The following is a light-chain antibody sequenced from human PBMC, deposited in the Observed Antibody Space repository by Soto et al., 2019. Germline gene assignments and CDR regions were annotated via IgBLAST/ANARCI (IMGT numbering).Light chain of an antibody. CDR3: AAWDDSLNGVV. V-gene: IGLV1-44*01. CDR2: SNN. CDR1: SSNIGSYT. J-gene: IGLJ2*01. Sequence: QSVLTQPPSASGTPGQRVTISCSGSSSNIGSYTVNWYQQLPGTAPKLLIYSNNQRPSGVPDRSSGSKSGTSASLAISGLQSEDEADYYCAAWDDSLNGVVFGGGTKLTVL.